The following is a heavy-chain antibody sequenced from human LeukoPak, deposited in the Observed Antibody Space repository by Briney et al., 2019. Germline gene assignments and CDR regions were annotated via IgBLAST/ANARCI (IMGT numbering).Heavy chain of an antibody. CDR1: GGSISIGSYY. J-gene: IGHJ6*02. CDR2: IYYSGST. CDR3: VRVSVVYGMDV. Sequence: SETLSLTCTVSGGSISIGSYYWGWIRQPPGKGLEWIGSIYYSGSTYYNPSLKSRVTISLATPKKQFSLKLSSVTAADTAVYYCVRVSVVYGMDVWGRGTTVTVSS. V-gene: IGHV4-39*07.